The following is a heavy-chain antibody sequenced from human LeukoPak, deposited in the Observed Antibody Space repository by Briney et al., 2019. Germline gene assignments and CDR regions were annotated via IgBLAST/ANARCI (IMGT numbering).Heavy chain of an antibody. Sequence: GGSLRLSCAASGFTFSSYAMSWVRQAPGKGLEWVSAISGDGGSTYYADSVKGRFTISRDNSKNTLYLQMNSLRAEDTAVYYCARDGASGRGYYYYYGMDVWGPGTTVTVSS. CDR3: ARDGASGRGYYYYYGMDV. V-gene: IGHV3-23*01. CDR1: GFTFSSYA. J-gene: IGHJ6*02. D-gene: IGHD1-26*01. CDR2: ISGDGGST.